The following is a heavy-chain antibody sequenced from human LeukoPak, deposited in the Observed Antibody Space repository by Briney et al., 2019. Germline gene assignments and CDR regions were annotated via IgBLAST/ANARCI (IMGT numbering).Heavy chain of an antibody. CDR2: ISGSGGST. CDR1: GFTFSSNY. V-gene: IGHV3-23*01. Sequence: PGGSLRLSCAASGFTFSSNYMSWVRQAPGKGLEWVSAISGSGGSTYYADSVRGRFTISRDNSKNTLYLQMNSLRAEDTAVYYCAKDRAGYETYYFDYWGQGTLVTVSS. D-gene: IGHD5-12*01. CDR3: AKDRAGYETYYFDY. J-gene: IGHJ4*02.